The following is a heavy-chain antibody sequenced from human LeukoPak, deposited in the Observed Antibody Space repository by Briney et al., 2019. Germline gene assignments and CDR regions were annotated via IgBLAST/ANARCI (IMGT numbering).Heavy chain of an antibody. V-gene: IGHV1-46*01. Sequence: GASVKVSCKASGYTFTSYFMHWVRQAPGQGLEWMGIINPSGGRTSYAQKLQGRVTLTRDTSTSTVYMELSSLRSEDTAVYYCAREYGRYCSGGSCYSGYFDYWGQGTLVTVSS. D-gene: IGHD2-15*01. CDR2: INPSGGRT. CDR3: AREYGRYCSGGSCYSGYFDY. CDR1: GYTFTSYF. J-gene: IGHJ4*02.